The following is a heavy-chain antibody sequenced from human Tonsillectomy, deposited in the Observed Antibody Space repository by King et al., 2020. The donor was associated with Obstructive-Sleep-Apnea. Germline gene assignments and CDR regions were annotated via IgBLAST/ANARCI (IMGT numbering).Heavy chain of an antibody. CDR3: TRENWNRSFDP. V-gene: IGHV3-49*03. Sequence: VQLVESGGGLVQPGRSLRLSCTTSGFTSGDYAISCFRQAPGKGLEWVGFIRSKAYGGTTACAASVKGRFTISRDDSKNIAYLQMNSLKTEDTAVYYFTRENWNRSFDPWGQGTLVTVSS. CDR1: GFTSGDYA. CDR2: IRSKAYGGTT. J-gene: IGHJ5*02. D-gene: IGHD1-1*01.